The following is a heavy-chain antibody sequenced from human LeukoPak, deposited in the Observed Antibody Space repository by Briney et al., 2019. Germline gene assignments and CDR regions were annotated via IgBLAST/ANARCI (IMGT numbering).Heavy chain of an antibody. CDR1: GFTFSRYA. V-gene: IGHV3-23*01. D-gene: IGHD3-22*01. Sequence: GGSLRLSCAASGFTFSRYAMGWVRQAPGKGPEWVSTLSNTDITYYADSVKGRFTISRDISKSTLYLQMSSLRAEDTAVYYCAKGLYDSLGYYYNFDSWGQGTLVTVSS. CDR2: LSNTDIT. J-gene: IGHJ4*02. CDR3: AKGLYDSLGYYYNFDS.